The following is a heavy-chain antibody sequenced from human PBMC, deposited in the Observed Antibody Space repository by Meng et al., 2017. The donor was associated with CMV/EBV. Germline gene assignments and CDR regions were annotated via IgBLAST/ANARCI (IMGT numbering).Heavy chain of an antibody. J-gene: IGHJ4*02. CDR2: INHSGST. Sequence: QVQLQQWDGGLLKPSETLSLTCAVYGGSFSGYYWSWIRQPPGKGLEWIGEINHSGSTNYNPSLKSRVTISVDTSKNQFSLKLSSVTAADTAVYYCARVWDSGWDYWGQGTLVTVSS. CDR1: GGSFSGYY. CDR3: ARVWDSGWDY. D-gene: IGHD3-22*01. V-gene: IGHV4-34*01.